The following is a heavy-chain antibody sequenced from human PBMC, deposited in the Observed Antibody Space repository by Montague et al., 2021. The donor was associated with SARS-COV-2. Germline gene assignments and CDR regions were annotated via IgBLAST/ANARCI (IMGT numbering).Heavy chain of an antibody. D-gene: IGHD1-26*01. Sequence: TLSLTCTVSGASISTGIYYWSWIRPPAGKGLEWIGRIRTTGHTDYNSSLKSRVFISVDTSTNQFSLSLTSVTAADTAVYFCARFGSGTLEFDLWGQGTLVTVSS. CDR3: ARFGSGTLEFDL. CDR2: IRTTGHT. J-gene: IGHJ4*02. V-gene: IGHV4-61*02. CDR1: GASISTGIYY.